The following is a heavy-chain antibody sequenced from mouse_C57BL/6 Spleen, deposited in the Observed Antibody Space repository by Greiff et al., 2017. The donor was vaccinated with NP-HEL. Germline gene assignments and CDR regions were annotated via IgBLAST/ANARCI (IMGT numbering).Heavy chain of an antibody. D-gene: IGHD1-1*01. CDR2: ISDGGSYT. J-gene: IGHJ2*01. CDR1: GFTFSSYA. Sequence: DVKLVESGGGLVKPGGSLKLSCAASGFTFSSYAMSWVRQTPEKRLEWVATISDGGSYTYYPDNVKGRFTISRDNAKNNLYLQMSHLKSEDTAMYYCARGDTTVFDYWGQGTTLTVSS. V-gene: IGHV5-4*03. CDR3: ARGDTTVFDY.